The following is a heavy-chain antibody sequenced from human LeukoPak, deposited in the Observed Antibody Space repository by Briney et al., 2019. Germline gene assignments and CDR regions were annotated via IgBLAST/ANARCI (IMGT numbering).Heavy chain of an antibody. CDR2: IYYSGST. CDR1: GGSISSSSYY. J-gene: IGHJ4*02. V-gene: IGHV4-39*01. D-gene: IGHD3-9*01. CDR3: ARLRNDILTGCPDY. Sequence: PSETLSLTCTVSGGSISSSSYYWGWIRQPPGKGLEWIGSIYYSGSTYYNPSLKSRVTISVDTSKNQFSLKLSSVTAADTAVYYCARLRNDILTGCPDYWGQGTLVTVSS.